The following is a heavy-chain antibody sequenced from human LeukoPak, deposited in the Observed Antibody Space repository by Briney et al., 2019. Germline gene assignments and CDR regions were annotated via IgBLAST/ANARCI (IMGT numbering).Heavy chain of an antibody. Sequence: GGSLRLSCAASGFTFDDYAMHWVRQAPGKGLEWVSGISWNSGSIGYADSVKGRFTISRDNAKNSLYLQMNSLRAEDTALYYCAKDFELAVAGIGYWGQGTLVTVSS. V-gene: IGHV3-9*01. J-gene: IGHJ4*02. CDR3: AKDFELAVAGIGY. CDR1: GFTFDDYA. CDR2: ISWNSGSI. D-gene: IGHD6-19*01.